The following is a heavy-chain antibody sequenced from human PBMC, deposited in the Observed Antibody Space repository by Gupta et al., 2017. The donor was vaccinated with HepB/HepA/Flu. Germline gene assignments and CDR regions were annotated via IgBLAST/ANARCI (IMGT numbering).Heavy chain of an antibody. V-gene: IGHV3-30-3*01. D-gene: IGHD2/OR15-2a*01. J-gene: IGHJ6*02. CDR3: ARDLLLMTYGMDV. CDR2: ISYDGSNK. CDR1: GFRFSTYT. Sequence: QGQLVESGGGVVQPGRSLRLSCAASGFRFSTYTMHWVLQAPGKGLEWVALISYDGSNKYYGDSVKGRLTISRDNSKNTLYLQMNSLRAEDTAVYYCARDLLLMTYGMDVWGQGTTVTVSS.